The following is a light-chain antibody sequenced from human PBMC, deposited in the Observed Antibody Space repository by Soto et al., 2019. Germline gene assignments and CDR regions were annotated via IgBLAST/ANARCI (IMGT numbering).Light chain of an antibody. CDR2: DVS. CDR1: NSDIGGYNY. CDR3: SSYTSRSTLGV. J-gene: IGLJ2*01. V-gene: IGLV2-14*03. Sequence: QSVLTQPASVSGSPGQSITISCTGTNSDIGGYNYVSWYQQHPGKAPKLMIYDVSNRPSGVSYRFSGSKSGNTASLTISGLQAEDDADYYCSSYTSRSTLGVFGGGTKVTVL.